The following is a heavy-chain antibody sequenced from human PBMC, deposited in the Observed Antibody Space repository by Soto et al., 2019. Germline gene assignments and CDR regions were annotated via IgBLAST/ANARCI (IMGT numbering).Heavy chain of an antibody. CDR3: ARVNTAMAVETTYYYYGMDV. J-gene: IGHJ6*02. CDR1: GYTFTSYY. D-gene: IGHD5-18*01. CDR2: INPSGGST. V-gene: IGHV1-46*01. Sequence: QVQLVQSGAEVKKPGASVKVSCKASGYTFTSYYMHWVRQAPGQGLEWMGIINPSGGSTSYAQKFQGRVTMTRDTSTSTVYMELSSLRSEVTAVYYCARVNTAMAVETTYYYYGMDVWGQGTTVTVSS.